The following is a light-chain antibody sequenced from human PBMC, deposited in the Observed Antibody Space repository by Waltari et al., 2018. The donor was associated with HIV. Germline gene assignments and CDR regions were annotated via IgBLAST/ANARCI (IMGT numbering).Light chain of an antibody. Sequence: QSALTQPRSVSGSPGQSVTISCTGTSRDVGSYKYVSWYQLRPGKAPNLIIHDVDKRPSGVPDRFSGSKSGNTASLTISGLQAEDEADYYCCSYTGTYTRYVFGTGAKVTVL. CDR3: CSYTGTYTRYV. CDR2: DVD. J-gene: IGLJ1*01. CDR1: SRDVGSYKY. V-gene: IGLV2-11*01.